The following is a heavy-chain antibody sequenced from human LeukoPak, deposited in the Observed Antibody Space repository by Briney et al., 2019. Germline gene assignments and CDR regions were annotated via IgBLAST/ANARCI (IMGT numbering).Heavy chain of an antibody. J-gene: IGHJ4*02. V-gene: IGHV3-21*04. D-gene: IGHD5-18*01. CDR3: AGRVTGYSSGYVY. CDR2: ISSSSSYI. CDR1: GFTFSSYS. Sequence: PGGSLRLSCAASGFTFSSYSMNWVRQAPGKGLEWVSSISSSSSYIYYADSVKGRFTISRDNSGNIVYLQMNNLRAEDTAVYYCAGRVTGYSSGYVYWGQGTLVTVSS.